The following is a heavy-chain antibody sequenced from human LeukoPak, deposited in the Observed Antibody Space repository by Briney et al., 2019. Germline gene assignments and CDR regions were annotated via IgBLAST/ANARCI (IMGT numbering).Heavy chain of an antibody. CDR2: IIPIFGTA. Sequence: RASVKVSCKASGGTFSSYAISWVRQAPGQGLEWMGGIIPIFGTANYAQKFQGRVTMTTDTSTSTAYMELRSLRSDDTAVYYCARALDDSSGYNWFDPWGQGTLVTVSS. CDR1: GGTFSSYA. CDR3: ARALDDSSGYNWFDP. J-gene: IGHJ5*02. D-gene: IGHD3-22*01. V-gene: IGHV1-69*05.